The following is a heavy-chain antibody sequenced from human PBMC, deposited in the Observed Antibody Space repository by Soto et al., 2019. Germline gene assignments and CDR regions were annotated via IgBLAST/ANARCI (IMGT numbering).Heavy chain of an antibody. Sequence: QVQLVQSGAEVKKPGASVKVSRKASGYTFTGYYMHWVRQAPGQGLEWMGWINPNSGGTNYAQKFQGRVTMTRDTSISTAYMELSRLRSDDTAVYYCAREYYYGSGSYRFDPWGQGTLVTVSS. D-gene: IGHD3-10*01. J-gene: IGHJ5*02. V-gene: IGHV1-2*02. CDR1: GYTFTGYY. CDR2: INPNSGGT. CDR3: AREYYYGSGSYRFDP.